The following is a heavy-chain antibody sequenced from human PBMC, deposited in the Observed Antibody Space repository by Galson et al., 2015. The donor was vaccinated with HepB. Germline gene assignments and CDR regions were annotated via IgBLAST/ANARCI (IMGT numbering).Heavy chain of an antibody. V-gene: IGHV3-23*01. CDR1: GFTFSDYA. J-gene: IGHJ4*02. D-gene: IGHD5-12*01. Sequence: SLRLSCAASGFTFSDYAMNWVRQAPGKGLEWVSAISGSGAKTYYPTSVKGRFTTSRDNSKNTLYLQMNSLRAEDTAVYYCAKVHRLLMGDFDYWGQGTLVTVSS. CDR3: AKVHRLLMGDFDY. CDR2: ISGSGAKT.